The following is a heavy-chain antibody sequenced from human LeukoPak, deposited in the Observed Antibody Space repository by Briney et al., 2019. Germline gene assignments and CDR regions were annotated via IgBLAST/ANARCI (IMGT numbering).Heavy chain of an antibody. D-gene: IGHD1/OR15-1a*01. Sequence: GGSLRLSCAASGFTFDDYGMSWVRQAPGKGLEWVSGINWSGGRTGYADSLKGRFTTSRDNAKNTLYLQMNSLRDEDTALYYCARDLTTSDNWGQGTLVTVSS. V-gene: IGHV3-20*04. CDR1: GFTFDDYG. CDR3: ARDLTTSDN. J-gene: IGHJ4*02. CDR2: INWSGGRT.